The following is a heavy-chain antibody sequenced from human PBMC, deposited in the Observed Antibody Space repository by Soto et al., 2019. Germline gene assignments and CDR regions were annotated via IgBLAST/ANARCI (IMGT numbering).Heavy chain of an antibody. Sequence: GGSLRLSCAAYGFTFSGSAMHWVRQASGKGLEWVGRIRSKANSYATAYAASVKGRFTISRDDSKNTAYLQMNSLKTEDTAVYYCTRQGCSSTSCYQRDPYYYYYGMDVWGQGTTVTVSS. J-gene: IGHJ6*02. CDR3: TRQGCSSTSCYQRDPYYYYYGMDV. D-gene: IGHD2-2*01. CDR1: GFTFSGSA. V-gene: IGHV3-73*01. CDR2: IRSKANSYAT.